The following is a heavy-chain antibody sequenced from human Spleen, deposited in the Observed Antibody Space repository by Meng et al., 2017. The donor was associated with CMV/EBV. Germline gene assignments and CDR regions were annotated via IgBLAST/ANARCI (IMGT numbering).Heavy chain of an antibody. CDR2: IYTSGST. Sequence: QVELQESGPGLGKPSVALCLTGPFSGGSSSSYYWGWIRQAAGKGLEWIGRIYTSGSTNYNPSRKSRVTMSVDTSKNQFALKLSSVTAADTAVYYCARDPIVGAWGGFDYWGQGTLVTVSS. CDR3: ARDPIVGAWGGFDY. V-gene: IGHV4-4*07. D-gene: IGHD1-26*01. J-gene: IGHJ4*02. CDR1: GGSSSSYY.